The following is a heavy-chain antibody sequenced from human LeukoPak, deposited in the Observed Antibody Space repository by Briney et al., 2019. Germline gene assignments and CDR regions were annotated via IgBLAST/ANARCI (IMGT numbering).Heavy chain of an antibody. CDR3: ARGHTPRCTNGVCYTGYYYGMDV. Sequence: PSETLSLTCTVSGASISSGDYYWSWIRQRPGKGLEWIGYIHYSGRTYYNPSLKSRVSISVDTSKNQFSLKLSSVTAADTAVYYCARGHTPRCTNGVCYTGYYYGMDVWGQGTTVTVSS. CDR2: IHYSGRT. J-gene: IGHJ6*02. D-gene: IGHD2-8*01. V-gene: IGHV4-31*03. CDR1: GASISSGDYY.